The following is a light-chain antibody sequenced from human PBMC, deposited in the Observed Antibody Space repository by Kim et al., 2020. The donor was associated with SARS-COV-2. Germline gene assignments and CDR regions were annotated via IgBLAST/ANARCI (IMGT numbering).Light chain of an antibody. CDR2: DVF. CDR1: SSDFDYDF. J-gene: IGLJ2*01. CDR3: SSYTTSNTLI. Sequence: QSALTQPASVSGSPGQSITISCTGASSDFDYDFVSWYQHRPGTPPKLLIYDVFRRPSGVSARFSGSKSGHTASLTISGLQPDDATDFYCSSYTTSNTLIFGGGPQLTVL. V-gene: IGLV2-14*03.